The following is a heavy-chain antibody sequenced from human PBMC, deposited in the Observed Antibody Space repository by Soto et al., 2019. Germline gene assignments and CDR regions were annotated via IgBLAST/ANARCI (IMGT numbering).Heavy chain of an antibody. V-gene: IGHV3-30-3*01. CDR1: GFTFSSYA. Sequence: GGSLRLSCAASGFTFSSYAMHWVRQAPGKGLEWVAVISYDGSNKYYADSVKGRFTISRDNSKNTLCLQMNSLRAEDTAVYYCARDLYYYDSSGPGDYWGQGTLVTVSS. D-gene: IGHD3-22*01. CDR2: ISYDGSNK. J-gene: IGHJ4*02. CDR3: ARDLYYYDSSGPGDY.